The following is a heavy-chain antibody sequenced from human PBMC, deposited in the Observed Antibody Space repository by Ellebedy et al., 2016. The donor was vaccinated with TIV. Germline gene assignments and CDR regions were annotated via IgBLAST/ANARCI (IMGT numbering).Heavy chain of an antibody. CDR3: ARDPGPYSSNWYSPYHYYYGMDV. Sequence: GESLKISCAASGFTVGSKYMTWVRQAPGKGLEWVSIIYTNGDTYYADSVKGRFTISRATSKNTLYLQMNRLRAEDTAVYYCARDPGPYSSNWYSPYHYYYGMDVWGQGTTVTVSS. CDR1: GFTVGSKY. CDR2: IYTNGDT. D-gene: IGHD6-13*01. V-gene: IGHV3-53*01. J-gene: IGHJ6*02.